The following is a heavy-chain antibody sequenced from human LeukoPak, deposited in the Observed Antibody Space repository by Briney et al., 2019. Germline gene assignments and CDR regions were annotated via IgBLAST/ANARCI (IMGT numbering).Heavy chain of an antibody. CDR1: AFTFSSYA. V-gene: IGHV3-23*01. CDR2: ISGSGGST. CDR3: AKDLGYCSSTSCYRNYFDY. D-gene: IGHD2-2*01. Sequence: GGSLRLSCAASAFTFSSYAMSWVRQAPGKGLEWVSAISGSGGSTYYADSVKGRFTISRDNSKNTLYLQMNSLRAEDTAVYYCAKDLGYCSSTSCYRNYFDYWGQGTLVTVSS. J-gene: IGHJ4*02.